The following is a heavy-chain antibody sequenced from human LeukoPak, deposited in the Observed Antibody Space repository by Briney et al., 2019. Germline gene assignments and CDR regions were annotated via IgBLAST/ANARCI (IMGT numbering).Heavy chain of an antibody. V-gene: IGHV3-9*01. D-gene: IGHD3-22*01. J-gene: IGHJ4*02. Sequence: QPGGSLRLSCAASGFTFDDYAMHWVRQAPGKGLEWVSGISWNSGSIGYADSVKGRFTISRDNAKNSLYLQMNSLRAEDTALFYCAKDILPLDSSGYYLFDYWGQGTLVTVSS. CDR1: GFTFDDYA. CDR3: AKDILPLDSSGYYLFDY. CDR2: ISWNSGSI.